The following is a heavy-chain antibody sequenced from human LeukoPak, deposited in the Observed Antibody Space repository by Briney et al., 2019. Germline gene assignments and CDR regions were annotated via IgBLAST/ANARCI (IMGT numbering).Heavy chain of an antibody. CDR2: IIPIFGTA. CDR1: GGTFSSYA. J-gene: IGHJ5*02. Sequence: GASVKVSCKASGGTFSSYAISWVRQAPGQGLEWMGGIIPIFGTANYAQKFQGRVTITADESTSTAYMELSSLRSEDTAVYYCARAHCSSTSCYRHSIAAANWFDPWGQGTLVTVSS. CDR3: ARAHCSSTSCYRHSIAAANWFDP. V-gene: IGHV1-69*01. D-gene: IGHD2-2*01.